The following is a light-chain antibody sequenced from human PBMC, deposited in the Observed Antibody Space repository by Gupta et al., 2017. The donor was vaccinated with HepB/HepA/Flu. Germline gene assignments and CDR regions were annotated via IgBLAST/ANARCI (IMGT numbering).Light chain of an antibody. V-gene: IGKV3-11*01. J-gene: IGKJ2*04. Sequence: EIVLTQSPATLSLSPEERATLSGRASQSVSSYLAWYQQKPGQAPRLLIYDASNRATGIPARFSGSGSGTDFTLTISSLEPEDFAVYYCQQRSNWPMCSFGQGTKLEIK. CDR1: QSVSSY. CDR2: DAS. CDR3: QQRSNWPMCS.